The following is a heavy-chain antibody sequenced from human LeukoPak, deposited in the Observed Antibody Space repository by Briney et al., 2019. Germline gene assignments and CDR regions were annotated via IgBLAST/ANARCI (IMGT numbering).Heavy chain of an antibody. V-gene: IGHV1-46*01. CDR2: INPSGGST. CDR1: GYTFTSYY. Sequence: ASVKVSCKASGYTFTSYYMHWVRQAPGQGLEWMGIINPSGGSTSYAQKFQGRVIMTRDTSTSTVYMELSSLRSEDTAVYYCVARLPAAILVDVWGKGTTVTVSS. CDR3: VARLPAAILVDV. J-gene: IGHJ6*04. D-gene: IGHD2-2*02.